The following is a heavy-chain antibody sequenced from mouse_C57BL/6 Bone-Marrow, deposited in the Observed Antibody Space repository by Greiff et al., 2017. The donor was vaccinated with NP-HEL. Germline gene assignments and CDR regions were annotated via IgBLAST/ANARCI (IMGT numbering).Heavy chain of an antibody. J-gene: IGHJ1*03. CDR2: IDPNSGGT. V-gene: IGHV1-72*01. Sequence: QVQLQQPGADLVKPGASVKLSCKASGYTFTSYWMHWVKQRPGRGLEWIGRIDPNSGGTKCNEKFKTKATLTGDKPSSTAYMQLSTLTSEDSAVYYCARYYYGSRGWYFDVWGTGTTVTVSS. CDR1: GYTFTSYW. D-gene: IGHD1-1*01. CDR3: ARYYYGSRGWYFDV.